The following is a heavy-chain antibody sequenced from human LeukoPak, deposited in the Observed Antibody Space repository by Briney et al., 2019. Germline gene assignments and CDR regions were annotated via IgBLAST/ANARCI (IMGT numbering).Heavy chain of an antibody. CDR2: INPNSGGT. CDR3: ARARTTSRTGSYYN. J-gene: IGHJ4*02. CDR1: GYTFNGYY. Sequence: ASVKVSCKASGYTFNGYYTHWVRQAPGHGLEWMGWINPNSGGTNYAQKFQGRVTMTRDTSISTAYMELSRLRSDDTAVYYCARARTTSRTGSYYNWGQGTLVTVSS. D-gene: IGHD3-10*01. V-gene: IGHV1-2*02.